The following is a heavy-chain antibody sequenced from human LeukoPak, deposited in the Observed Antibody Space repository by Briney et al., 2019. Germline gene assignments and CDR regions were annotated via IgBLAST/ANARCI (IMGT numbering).Heavy chain of an antibody. CDR1: GFTFSSYW. Sequence: GGSLRLSCAASGFTFSSYWMSWVRQAPGKGLEWVSYISSSGSTIYYADSVKGRFTISRDNAKNSLYRQMNSLRAEDTAVYYCAERGITMIGGVWGKGTTVTISS. V-gene: IGHV3-48*04. CDR3: AERGITMIGGV. J-gene: IGHJ6*04. D-gene: IGHD3-10*02. CDR2: ISSSGSTI.